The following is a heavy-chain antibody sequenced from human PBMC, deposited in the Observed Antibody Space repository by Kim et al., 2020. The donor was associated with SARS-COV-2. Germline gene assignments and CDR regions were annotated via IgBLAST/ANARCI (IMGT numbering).Heavy chain of an antibody. CDR2: IYRNGNT. J-gene: IGHJ6*02. CDR1: GFTVSSNY. Sequence: LSLTCAASGFTVSSNYMNWVRQAPGKVLEWVSVIYRNGNTYHADSVKGRFSISRDDFKNTLYLQMNSLRVEDTAVYYCARDAAVERNDESWSGYYRYYGMDVWGQGATVTVS. V-gene: IGHV3-53*01. CDR3: ARDAAVERNDESWSGYYRYYGMDV. D-gene: IGHD3-3*01.